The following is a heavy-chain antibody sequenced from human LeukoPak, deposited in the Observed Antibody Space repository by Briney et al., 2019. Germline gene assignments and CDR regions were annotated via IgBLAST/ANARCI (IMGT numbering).Heavy chain of an antibody. CDR3: ARVALGMYGEFDY. V-gene: IGHV3-72*01. Sequence: GGSLRLSCEASGFTFSIFTMSWVRQAPGKGLEWVGRIRIRPNSYTTEYAASVKGRFTISRDDSKNSLFLQMNSLKTEDTAVYYCARVALGMYGEFDYWGQGTLVTVSS. D-gene: IGHD4/OR15-4a*01. CDR1: GFTFSIFT. CDR2: IRIRPNSYTT. J-gene: IGHJ4*02.